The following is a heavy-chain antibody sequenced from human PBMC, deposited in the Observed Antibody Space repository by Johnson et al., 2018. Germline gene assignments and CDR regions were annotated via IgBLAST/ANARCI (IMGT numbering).Heavy chain of an antibody. CDR2: ISYDGSNN. Sequence: QVQLVESGGGVVQPGRSXRLSCAASGFTFSSYGMHWVRQAPGKGLEGVAVISYDGSNNYYADSVKGRFTISRDKSKNTLYLQMNSLRAEDTAGYYCANQGRLRLGELSLSNRMDVWGKGTTVTVSS. V-gene: IGHV3-30*18. J-gene: IGHJ6*03. CDR3: ANQGRLRLGELSLSNRMDV. CDR1: GFTFSSYG. D-gene: IGHD3-16*02.